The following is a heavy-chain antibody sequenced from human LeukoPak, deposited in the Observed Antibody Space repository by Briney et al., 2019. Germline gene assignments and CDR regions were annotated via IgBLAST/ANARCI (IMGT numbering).Heavy chain of an antibody. CDR2: ISYDGSNK. V-gene: IGHV3-30*03. D-gene: IGHD2-15*01. CDR3: ARTQVVAARSNYYGMDV. Sequence: GGSLRLSCAASGFTFSSYGMHWVRQAPGKGLEWVAVISYDGSNKYYADSVKGRFTISRDNSKNTLYLQMNSLRAEDTAVYYCARTQVVAARSNYYGMDVWGQGTTVTVSS. J-gene: IGHJ6*02. CDR1: GFTFSSYG.